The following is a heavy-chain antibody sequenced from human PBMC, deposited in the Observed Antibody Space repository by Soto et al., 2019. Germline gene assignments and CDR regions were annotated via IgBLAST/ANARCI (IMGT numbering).Heavy chain of an antibody. J-gene: IGHJ3*02. CDR3: ARPALHDAFDI. CDR2: IYSGGST. Sequence: GGSLRLSCAASGFTVSSNYMSWVRQAPGKGLEWVSVIYSGGSTYYADSVKGRFTISRDNSKNTLYLQMNSLRAEDTAVYYCARPALHDAFDIWGQGTMVTVSS. CDR1: GFTVSSNY. V-gene: IGHV3-53*01.